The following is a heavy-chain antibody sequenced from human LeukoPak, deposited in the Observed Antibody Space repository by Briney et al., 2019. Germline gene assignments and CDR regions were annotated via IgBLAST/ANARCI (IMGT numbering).Heavy chain of an antibody. D-gene: IGHD1-14*01. CDR2: IYTSGNT. CDR3: ARGGNEGTDFDY. V-gene: IGHV4-61*02. J-gene: IGHJ4*02. Sequence: SETLSLTCTVSGGSISSGSYYWSWIRQPAGKGLEWIGRIYTSGNTNYNPSLKSRVTISVDTSKNQFSLKLSSVTAADTAVYYCARGGNEGTDFDYWGQGTLVTVSS. CDR1: GGSISSGSYY.